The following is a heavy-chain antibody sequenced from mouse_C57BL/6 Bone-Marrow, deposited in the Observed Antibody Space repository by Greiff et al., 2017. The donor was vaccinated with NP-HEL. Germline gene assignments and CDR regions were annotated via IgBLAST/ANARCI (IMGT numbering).Heavy chain of an antibody. CDR2: SRNKANDYTT. Sequence: EVKVVESGGGLVQSGRSLRLSCATSGFTFSDFYMEWVRQAPGKGLEWIAASRNKANDYTTEYSASVKGRFIVSRDTSQSILYLQMNALRAEDTAIYYCARDASIYYGKGYAMDYWGQGTSVTVSS. CDR3: ARDASIYYGKGYAMDY. J-gene: IGHJ4*01. D-gene: IGHD2-1*01. V-gene: IGHV7-1*01. CDR1: GFTFSDFY.